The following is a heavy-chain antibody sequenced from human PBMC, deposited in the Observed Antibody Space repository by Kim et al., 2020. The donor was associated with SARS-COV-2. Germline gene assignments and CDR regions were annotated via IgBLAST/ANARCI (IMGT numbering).Heavy chain of an antibody. CDR3: ARLGYDSSGYYSYYFDY. D-gene: IGHD3-22*01. V-gene: IGHV4-4*07. CDR2: IYTSGST. CDR1: GGSISSYY. Sequence: SETLSLTCTVSGGSISSYYWSWIRQPAGKGLEWIGRIYTSGSTNYNPSLKSRVTMSVDTSKNQFSLKLSSVTAADTAVYYCARLGYDSSGYYSYYFDYWGQGTLVTVSS. J-gene: IGHJ4*02.